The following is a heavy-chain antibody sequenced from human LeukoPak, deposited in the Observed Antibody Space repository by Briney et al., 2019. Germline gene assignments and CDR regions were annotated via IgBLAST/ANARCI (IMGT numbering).Heavy chain of an antibody. D-gene: IGHD3-16*02. CDR3: ARDLSLWDYYYGMDV. CDR2: IYYSGST. J-gene: IGHJ6*02. CDR1: GGSISSYY. Sequence: SETLSLTCSVSGGSISSYYWSWIRQSPGKGLEWIGYIYYSGSTNYNPSLKSRVTISVDTSRNQFSLKMTSVTAADTAVYYCARDLSLWDYYYGMDVWGQGTTVTVSS. V-gene: IGHV4-59*01.